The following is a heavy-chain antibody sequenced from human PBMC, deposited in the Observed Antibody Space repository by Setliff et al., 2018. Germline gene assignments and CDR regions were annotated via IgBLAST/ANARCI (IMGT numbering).Heavy chain of an antibody. D-gene: IGHD4-17*01. CDR3: ARRSGDRGMTTGWPDDFDY. J-gene: IGHJ4*01. V-gene: IGHV1-18*01. Sequence: ASVKVSCKVSGYTISSHPLNWVRQAPGQGLEWMGWISTRNDDTGYAQKFKGRVTLTTDTSTNTAYMELRSLRSDGTAVYYCARRSGDRGMTTGWPDDFDYWGRGTLVTVSS. CDR1: GYTISSHP. CDR2: ISTRNDDT.